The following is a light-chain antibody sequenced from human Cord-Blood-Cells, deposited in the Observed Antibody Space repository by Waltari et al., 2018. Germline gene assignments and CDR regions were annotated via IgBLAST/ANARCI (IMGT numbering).Light chain of an antibody. CDR3: QQSYSTVLT. V-gene: IGKV1-39*01. J-gene: IGKJ4*01. CDR2: DAS. Sequence: DIQMTQSPSSLSASVGDSVTITCRASQSISSYLNWYQQKPGKAPKLLIYDASSLQSGVPSRFCGSGSGTDLTLTISSLQPEDFATYYCQQSYSTVLTFGGGTKVEIK. CDR1: QSISSY.